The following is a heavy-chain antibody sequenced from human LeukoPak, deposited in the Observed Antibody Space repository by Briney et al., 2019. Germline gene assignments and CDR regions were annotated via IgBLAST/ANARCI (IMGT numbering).Heavy chain of an antibody. Sequence: ETLSLTCTVSGGSISSYYWSWIRQPPGKGLEWVGRIKSKLDGGTTNYAAPVKGRVTTSRDDSSNTLYLQMNSLKTEDTAIYYCATWNTGSWGQGTLVTVSS. CDR2: IKSKLDGGTT. V-gene: IGHV3-15*01. D-gene: IGHD1/OR15-1a*01. J-gene: IGHJ4*02. CDR1: GGSISSYY. CDR3: ATWNTGS.